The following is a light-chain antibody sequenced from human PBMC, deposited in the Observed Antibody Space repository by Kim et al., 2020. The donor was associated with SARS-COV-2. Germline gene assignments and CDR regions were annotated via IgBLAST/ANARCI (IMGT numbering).Light chain of an antibody. CDR1: NSDVGGYNF. J-gene: IGLJ1*01. CDR3: SSYTSSNTLV. CDR2: DVI. V-gene: IGLV2-14*03. Sequence: GQSIPTSCTGTNSDVGGYNFVSWYQQHPGKVPKLILYDVINRPSGISPRFSGSKSGNTASLTISGLQADDEADYYCSSYTSSNTLVFGTGTKVTVL.